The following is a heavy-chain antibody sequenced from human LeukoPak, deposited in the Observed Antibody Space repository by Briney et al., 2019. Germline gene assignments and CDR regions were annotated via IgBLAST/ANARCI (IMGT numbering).Heavy chain of an antibody. CDR3: ARGEGDFWSGYYTY. CDR1: GGTLISYA. Sequence: GASVKVSFKASGGTLISYAISWVRQAPGQGLEWMGRIIPIFGIANYAQKFQGRVTITADKSTSTAYMELSSLRSEDTAVYYCARGEGDFWSGYYTYWGQGTLVTVSS. V-gene: IGHV1-69*04. J-gene: IGHJ4*02. CDR2: IIPIFGIA. D-gene: IGHD3-3*01.